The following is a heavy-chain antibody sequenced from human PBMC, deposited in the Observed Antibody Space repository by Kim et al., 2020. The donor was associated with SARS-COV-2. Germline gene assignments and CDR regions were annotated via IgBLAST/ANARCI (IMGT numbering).Heavy chain of an antibody. V-gene: IGHV3-15*01. J-gene: IGHJ6*02. D-gene: IGHD2-2*01. CDR3: TTDIVVVPAAMDYYYYGMDV. Sequence: GGSLLSCAASGFTFSNAWMSWVRQAPGKGLEWVGRIKSKTDGGTTDYAAPVKGRFTISRDDSKNTLYLQMNSLKTEDTAVYYCTTDIVVVPAAMDYYYYGMDVWGQGTTVTVSS. CDR2: IKSKTDGGTT. CDR1: GFTFSNAW.